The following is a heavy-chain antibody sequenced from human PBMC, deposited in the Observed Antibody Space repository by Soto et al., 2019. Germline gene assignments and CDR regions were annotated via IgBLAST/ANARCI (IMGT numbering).Heavy chain of an antibody. CDR1: GFTFSSFH. CDR3: ARDYYRFNSGYGFSMDV. V-gene: IGHV3-23*01. J-gene: IGHJ6*02. Sequence: PGGSLRLSCAASGFTFSSFHMNWVRQAPGKGLEWVSVISGSGGSTYYADSVKGRFTISRDNSKNTLDLQMNSLRAEDTAVYYCARDYYRFNSGYGFSMDVWGQGTTVTVSS. CDR2: ISGSGGST. D-gene: IGHD5-12*01.